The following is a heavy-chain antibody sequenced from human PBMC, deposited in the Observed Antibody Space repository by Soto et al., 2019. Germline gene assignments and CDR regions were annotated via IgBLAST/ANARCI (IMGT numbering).Heavy chain of an antibody. D-gene: IGHD2-15*01. V-gene: IGHV3-64*02. J-gene: IGHJ4*02. CDR1: GFTFSSDN. CDR3: ARARCSSGQCYYFDY. Sequence: EVQLVESGEGLVQPGGSLRLSCAASGFTFSSDNIHWIRQAPGKGLEFVSAISRSGDRTYYADSVKGRFTITRDNSKNTVWLQLGRLRAEDMAVYYCARARCSSGQCYYFDYWGRGALVSVSS. CDR2: ISRSGDRT.